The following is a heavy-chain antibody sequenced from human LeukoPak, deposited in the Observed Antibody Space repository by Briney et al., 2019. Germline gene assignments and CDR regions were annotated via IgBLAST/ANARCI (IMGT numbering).Heavy chain of an antibody. CDR1: GFAFSIYV. CDR2: ISGGGGGT. CDR3: AKEDSSSSRSYFAY. Sequence: PGGSLRLSCAASGFAFSIYVMSWVRQAPAMGLEWVSSISGGGGGTYYADSVKGRFTISRDNAKNTLYLQMNSLRAEDTAVYYCAKEDSSSSRSYFAYWGQGALVTVSS. D-gene: IGHD6-6*01. J-gene: IGHJ4*02. V-gene: IGHV3-23*01.